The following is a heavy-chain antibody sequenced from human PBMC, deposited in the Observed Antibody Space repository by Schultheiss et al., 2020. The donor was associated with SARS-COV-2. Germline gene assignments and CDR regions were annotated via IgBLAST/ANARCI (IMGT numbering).Heavy chain of an antibody. V-gene: IGHV3-30*18. D-gene: IGHD2-21*02. CDR2: ISYDGSNK. CDR1: GFTFSSYG. CDR3: AKDRGDSYCGGDCYPPGDY. Sequence: GGSLRLSCAASGFTFSSYGMHWVRQAPGKGLEWVAVISYDGSNKYYADSVKGRFTISRDNSKNTLYLQMNSLRAEDTAVYYCAKDRGDSYCGGDCYPPGDYWGQGTLVNVDS. J-gene: IGHJ4*02.